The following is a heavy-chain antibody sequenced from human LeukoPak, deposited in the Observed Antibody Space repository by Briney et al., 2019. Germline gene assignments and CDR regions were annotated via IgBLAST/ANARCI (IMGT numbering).Heavy chain of an antibody. J-gene: IGHJ3*02. Sequence: GRSLRLSCAASGFTFSSYAMHWVRQAPGKGLEWVAVISYDGSNKYYADSVKGRFTISRDNSKNTLYLQMNSLRAEDTAVYYCARDSAMARGVDDAFDIWGQGTMVTVSS. V-gene: IGHV3-30*04. CDR2: ISYDGSNK. CDR3: ARDSAMARGVDDAFDI. D-gene: IGHD3-10*01. CDR1: GFTFSSYA.